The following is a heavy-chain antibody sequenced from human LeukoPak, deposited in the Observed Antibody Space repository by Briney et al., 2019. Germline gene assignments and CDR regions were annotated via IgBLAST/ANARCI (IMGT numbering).Heavy chain of an antibody. D-gene: IGHD3-10*01. CDR2: IIPIFGTA. V-gene: IGHV1-69*05. CDR1: GGTFSSYA. J-gene: IGHJ4*02. Sequence: SVKVSCKASGGTFSSYAISWVRQAPGQGLEWTGGIIPIFGTANYAQKFQGRVTITTDESTSTAYMELSSLRSEDTAVYYCAREMRSPRGGFDYWDQGTLVTVSS. CDR3: AREMRSPRGGFDY.